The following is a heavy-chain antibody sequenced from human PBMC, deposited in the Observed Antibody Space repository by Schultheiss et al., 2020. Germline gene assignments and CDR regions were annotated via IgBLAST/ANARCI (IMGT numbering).Heavy chain of an antibody. CDR1: GGSISSAAYY. CDR3: ARCPQWPVGRWFDP. V-gene: IGHV4-61*08. D-gene: IGHD6-19*01. CDR2: IYYSGST. Sequence: SQTLSLTCTVSGGSISSAAYYWSWIRQPPGKGLEWIGYIYYSGSTYYNPSLKSRVTISIDASKNQFSLKLTSVTAADTAVYYCARCPQWPVGRWFDPWGQGTLV. J-gene: IGHJ5*02.